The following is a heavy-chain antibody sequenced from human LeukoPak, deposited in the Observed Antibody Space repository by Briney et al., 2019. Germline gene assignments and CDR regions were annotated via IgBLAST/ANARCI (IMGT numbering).Heavy chain of an antibody. CDR2: IKHSGST. V-gene: IGHV4-34*01. CDR1: GGSFSGYD. D-gene: IGHD3-3*01. J-gene: IGHJ5*02. CDR3: ARVPGSGYLNWFDP. Sequence: SETLSLTCAVYGGSFSGYDWSWIRQPPGKGLEWIGEIKHSGSTNYNPSLKSRVTISVDTSKNQFSLKLSSVTAADTAVYYCARVPGSGYLNWFDPWGQGTLVTVSS.